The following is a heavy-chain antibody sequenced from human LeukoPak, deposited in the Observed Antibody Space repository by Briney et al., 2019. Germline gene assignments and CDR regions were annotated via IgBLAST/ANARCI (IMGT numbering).Heavy chain of an antibody. CDR3: AREYCSNTSCYPY. Sequence: SETLSLTCTVSGGSISSSSYYWSWIRQPPGKGLEWIAYIYYSGSSHYNPPLKSRVTTSVDTSKNQFSLKLSSVTAADTAVYYCAREYCSNTSCYPYWGQGTLVTVSS. J-gene: IGHJ4*02. CDR1: GGSISSSSYY. D-gene: IGHD2-2*01. V-gene: IGHV4-61*05. CDR2: IYYSGSS.